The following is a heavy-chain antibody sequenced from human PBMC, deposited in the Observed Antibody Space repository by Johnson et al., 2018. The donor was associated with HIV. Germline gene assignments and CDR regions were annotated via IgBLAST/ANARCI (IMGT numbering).Heavy chain of an antibody. J-gene: IGHJ3*02. CDR2: ISSSGGST. Sequence: QVQLVESGGGLVKPGGSLRLSCAASGFTFSDYYMSWIRQAPGKGLEWVSYISSSGGSTYYADSVKGRFTISRDNSKNTLYLQMNSLRAEDTAVYYCAFIEYSSLDAFDIWGQGTMVTVSS. CDR1: GFTFSDYY. V-gene: IGHV3-11*04. D-gene: IGHD6-6*01. CDR3: AFIEYSSLDAFDI.